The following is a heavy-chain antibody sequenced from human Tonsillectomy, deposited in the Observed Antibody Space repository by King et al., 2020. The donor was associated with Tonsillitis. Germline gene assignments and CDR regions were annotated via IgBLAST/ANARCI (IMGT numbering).Heavy chain of an antibody. J-gene: IGHJ4*02. D-gene: IGHD5-18*01. Sequence: VQLVESGGGLVKPGGSLRLSCAASEFTFSDYSMNWVRQAPGKGLEWVSCIGSSGSYKYYADSVKGRFTISRDNAKNSLYLQMDSLRAEDTAVYYCARGFGYTSELDFDYWGQGTLVTVSS. CDR1: EFTFSDYS. CDR2: IGSSGSYK. V-gene: IGHV3-21*01. CDR3: ARGFGYTSELDFDY.